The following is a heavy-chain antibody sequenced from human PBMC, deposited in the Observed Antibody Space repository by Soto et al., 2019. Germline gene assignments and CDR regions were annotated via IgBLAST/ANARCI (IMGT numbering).Heavy chain of an antibody. J-gene: IGHJ6*03. Sequence: SETLSLTYTVSGGSISSYYWSWIRQPPGKGLEWIGYIYYSGSTNYNPSLKSRVTISVDTSKNQFSLKLSYVTAADTAVYYCARANDYSKSYYYYYYYMDVWGKGTTVTVSS. V-gene: IGHV4-59*01. CDR3: ARANDYSKSYYYYYYYMDV. D-gene: IGHD4-4*01. CDR1: GGSISSYY. CDR2: IYYSGST.